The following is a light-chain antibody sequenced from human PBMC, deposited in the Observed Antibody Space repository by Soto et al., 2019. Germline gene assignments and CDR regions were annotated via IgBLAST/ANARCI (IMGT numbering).Light chain of an antibody. J-gene: IGKJ2*01. CDR1: QDISTF. CDR2: DAS. V-gene: IGKV1-33*01. CDR3: QQSDMLPPRYP. Sequence: DIQMTQSTSSLSASVGDRVTISCQANQDISTFLNWYQQKPGHAPNLLIYDASNLEAGVPSRFSGSGSGTHFALTISSLQPEDIGTDYCQQSDMLPPRYPFGQGTKLEI.